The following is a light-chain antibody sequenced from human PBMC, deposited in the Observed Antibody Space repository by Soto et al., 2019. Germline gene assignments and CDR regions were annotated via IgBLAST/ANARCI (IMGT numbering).Light chain of an antibody. V-gene: IGKV3-11*01. Sequence: EIVLTQSPATLSLSPGEIATLSCRASQSVNNYLAWYQQKPGQAPRLLIFDASDRATGIPARFSGSGSETEFTLTISSLEPEDFAVYYCQQRSNLPPTFGQGTKLEIK. CDR3: QQRSNLPPT. CDR2: DAS. J-gene: IGKJ2*01. CDR1: QSVNNY.